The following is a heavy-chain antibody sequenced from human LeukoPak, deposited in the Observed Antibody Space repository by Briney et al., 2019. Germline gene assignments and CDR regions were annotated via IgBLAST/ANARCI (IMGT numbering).Heavy chain of an antibody. Sequence: GGSPRLSCAASGFTFSSYAMSWVRQSPGKGLEWVSGISGGSGTTYYAYYADSVKGRFTISRDNSKNTLYLQMNSLRAEDTAVYYCAKFYDILTGYFDYWGQGTLVTVSS. CDR2: ISGGSGTTYYA. CDR1: GFTFSSYA. J-gene: IGHJ4*02. D-gene: IGHD3-9*01. V-gene: IGHV3-23*01. CDR3: AKFYDILTGYFDY.